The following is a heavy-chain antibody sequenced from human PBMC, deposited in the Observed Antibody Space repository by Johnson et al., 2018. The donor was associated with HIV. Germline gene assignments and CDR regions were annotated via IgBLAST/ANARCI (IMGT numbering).Heavy chain of an antibody. Sequence: VQLVESGGGVVQPGRSLRLSCAASGFTFSSYAMHWVRQAPGKGLEWVALISYDGSITYYADSVKGRFTISRDNSKNTLYLQMNSLRAEDTAVYYCARDASWGDAFDIWGQGTMVTVSS. V-gene: IGHV3-30*04. CDR3: ARDASWGDAFDI. J-gene: IGHJ3*02. CDR2: ISYDGSIT. D-gene: IGHD2-2*01. CDR1: GFTFSSYA.